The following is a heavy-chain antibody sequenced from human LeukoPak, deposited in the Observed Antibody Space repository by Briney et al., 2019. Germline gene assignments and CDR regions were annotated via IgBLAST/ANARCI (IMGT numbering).Heavy chain of an antibody. J-gene: IGHJ4*02. D-gene: IGHD6-19*01. Sequence: KPSETLSLTCTVSGGSISSSSYYWGWIRQPPGEGLEWIGTIYYTGSTYYNPSLKSRVTISVDTSKNQCSLKVTSVTAADTAVYYCARRRGWYPVDYWGQGTLVTVSS. CDR3: ARRRGWYPVDY. CDR1: GGSISSSSYY. V-gene: IGHV4-39*01. CDR2: IYYTGST.